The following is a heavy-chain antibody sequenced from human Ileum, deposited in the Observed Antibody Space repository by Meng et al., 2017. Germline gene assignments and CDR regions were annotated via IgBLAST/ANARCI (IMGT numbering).Heavy chain of an antibody. Sequence: QFQLVQSGAEVKKPGASVKVPCKASGYIFTRYGIGWVRQAPGQGLEWMGWISAYSGNTKYAQKLQGRVTMTTDTSTSTAYMELRNLRSDDTAVYYCARDTVGTTLGDYWGQGTLVTVSS. CDR2: ISAYSGNT. CDR1: GYIFTRYG. CDR3: ARDTVGTTLGDY. D-gene: IGHD4-23*01. J-gene: IGHJ4*02. V-gene: IGHV1-18*01.